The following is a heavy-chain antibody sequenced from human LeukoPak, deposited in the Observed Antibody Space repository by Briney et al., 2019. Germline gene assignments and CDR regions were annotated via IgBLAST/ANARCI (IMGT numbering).Heavy chain of an antibody. Sequence: PETLSLTCAVYGGSFSGYYWSWIRQPPGKGLEWMGEINHSGSTNYNPSLKSRVTISVDTSKNQFSLKLSSVTAADTAVYYCARGLYYYDSSGFQTRDDAFDIWGQGTMVTVSS. J-gene: IGHJ3*02. CDR3: ARGLYYYDSSGFQTRDDAFDI. CDR2: INHSGST. V-gene: IGHV4-34*01. CDR1: GGSFSGYY. D-gene: IGHD3-22*01.